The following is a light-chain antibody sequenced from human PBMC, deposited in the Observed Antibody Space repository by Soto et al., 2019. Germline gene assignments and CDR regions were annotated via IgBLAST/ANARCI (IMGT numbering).Light chain of an antibody. CDR1: QSVSSSY. Sequence: DIVLTQSPGTLSLSPGQRATLSCRASQSVSSSYLAWYQQKPGQAPRLLIYGASSRATGIPDRVSGSGSGTDFTLTIRRREPEDFAVYCCQQYGSSSWTFGQGTKVQL. CDR2: GAS. CDR3: QQYGSSSWT. J-gene: IGKJ1*01. V-gene: IGKV3-20*01.